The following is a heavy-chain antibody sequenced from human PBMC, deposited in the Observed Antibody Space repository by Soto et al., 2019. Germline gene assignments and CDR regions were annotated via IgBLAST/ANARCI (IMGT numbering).Heavy chain of an antibody. J-gene: IGHJ4*01. CDR2: TYYRSKWYN. Sequence: PSQTLSLTCGISGDSVSSNSAAWNWLRQSPSRGLEWLGRTYYRSKWYNDYAVSVESRITINPDTSKNQYSLQLNSVTPEDTAVYFCARGEQYSGRIFDYWGQGTLVTVSS. CDR3: ARGEQYSGRIFDY. V-gene: IGHV6-1*01. D-gene: IGHD1-26*01. CDR1: GDSVSSNSAA.